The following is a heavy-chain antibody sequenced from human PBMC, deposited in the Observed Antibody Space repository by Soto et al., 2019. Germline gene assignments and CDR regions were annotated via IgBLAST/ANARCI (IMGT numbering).Heavy chain of an antibody. Sequence: GGSLRLSCVVSVFPFGANAMSWVRQAPGKGLEWVSGLSNTGRRTSYADSVKGRFNISRDNSENTVYLQMNSLRVEDTAVYYCAAEMGATQGPFDNWGQGTLVTVYS. V-gene: IGHV3-23*01. CDR3: AAEMGATQGPFDN. J-gene: IGHJ4*02. CDR1: VFPFGANA. CDR2: LSNTGRRT. D-gene: IGHD1-26*01.